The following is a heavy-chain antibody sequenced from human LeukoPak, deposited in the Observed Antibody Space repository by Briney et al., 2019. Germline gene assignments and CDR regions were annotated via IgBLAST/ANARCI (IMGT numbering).Heavy chain of an antibody. CDR2: IYYTET. J-gene: IGHJ4*02. CDR3: ATRKLGNDY. V-gene: IGHV4-59*02. D-gene: IGHD7-27*01. CDR1: GGSVSNYY. Sequence: SQTLSLTCTVSGGSVSNYYWSWIRQSPGKGLEWIGYIYYTETSYNPSLKSRVTISADTSKHQFSLQLYSVTAADTAVYYCATRKLGNDYRGQGTLGTVSS.